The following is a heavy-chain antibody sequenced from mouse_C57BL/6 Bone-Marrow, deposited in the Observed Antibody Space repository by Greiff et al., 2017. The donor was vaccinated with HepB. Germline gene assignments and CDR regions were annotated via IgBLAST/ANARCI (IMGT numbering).Heavy chain of an antibody. J-gene: IGHJ4*01. CDR3: AREGYYSNPYAMDY. D-gene: IGHD2-5*01. Sequence: SGPELVKPGASVKISCKASGYSFTSYYIHWVKQRPGQGLEWIGWIYPGSGNTKYNEKFKGKATLTADTSSSTAYMQLSSLTSEDSAVYYCAREGYYSNPYAMDYWGQGTSVTVSS. CDR1: GYSFTSYY. V-gene: IGHV1-66*01. CDR2: IYPGSGNT.